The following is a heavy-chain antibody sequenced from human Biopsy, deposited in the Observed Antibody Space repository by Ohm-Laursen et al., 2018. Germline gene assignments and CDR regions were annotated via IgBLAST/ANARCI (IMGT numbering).Heavy chain of an antibody. Sequence: SDTLSLTCTVTDGSISNIINYWGWIRQPLGKGLEWLGSIYHTGITDYNPSLKSRVTISVDTSKNQFSLKLSSLTAADTAVYYCARHSFGSGRDFWGQGTLVTVSS. V-gene: IGHV4-39*01. J-gene: IGHJ4*02. D-gene: IGHD3-10*01. CDR3: ARHSFGSGRDF. CDR2: IYHTGIT. CDR1: DGSISNIINY.